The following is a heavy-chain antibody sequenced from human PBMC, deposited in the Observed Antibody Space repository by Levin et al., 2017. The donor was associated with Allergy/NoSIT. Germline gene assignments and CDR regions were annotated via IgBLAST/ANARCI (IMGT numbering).Heavy chain of an antibody. CDR3: ARGVSDLWLLSGWFDA. CDR2: INSAWCSA. J-gene: IGHJ5*02. CDR1: GFTFSNYW. V-gene: IGHV3-74*01. Sequence: GESLKISCAASGFTFSNYWMHWVRQVPRKGLVWVARINSAWCSAYYADFVKGRFTVSRDNAKNTLYLQMNCLRGEDTALYYCARGVSDLWLLSGWFDAWGQGTLVAVS. D-gene: IGHD5-18*01.